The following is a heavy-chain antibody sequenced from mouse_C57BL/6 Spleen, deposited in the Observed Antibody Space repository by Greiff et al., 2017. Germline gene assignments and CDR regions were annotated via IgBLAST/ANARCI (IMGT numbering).Heavy chain of an antibody. CDR2: IDPAASAT. V-gene: IGHV1-52*01. CDR3: ARGVVESAWFAY. J-gene: IGHJ3*01. Sequence: QVQLQQPGAELVRPGSSVKLSCKASGYTFTSYWMHWVKQRPIHGLEWIGNIDPAASATHYNQKFKDKATLTVDKSSSTAYMQLSSLTSEDSAVYFCARGVVESAWFAYWGQGTLVTVSA. CDR1: GYTFTSYW. D-gene: IGHD1-1*02.